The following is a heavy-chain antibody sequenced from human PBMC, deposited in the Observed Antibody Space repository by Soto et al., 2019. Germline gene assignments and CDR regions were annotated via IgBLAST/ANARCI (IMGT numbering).Heavy chain of an antibody. CDR3: ANLPNWGPNYYYMDV. Sequence: GGSLRLSCAASGFTFSSYWMSWVRQAPGKGLEWVANIKQDGSEKYYVDSVKGRFTISRDNAKNSLYLQMNSLRAEDTAVYYCANLPNWGPNYYYMDVWGKGTTVTVSS. CDR1: GFTFSSYW. CDR2: IKQDGSEK. J-gene: IGHJ6*03. D-gene: IGHD7-27*01. V-gene: IGHV3-7*01.